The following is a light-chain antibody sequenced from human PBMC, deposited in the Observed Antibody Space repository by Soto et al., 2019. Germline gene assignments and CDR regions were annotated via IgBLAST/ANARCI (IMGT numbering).Light chain of an antibody. J-gene: IGKJ5*01. Sequence: DIQLTQSPSFLSASVGDRVTITCRASQGISSNLAWYQQKPGKALKLLIYAASTLQSGVPSRFSGSGSGTEFTLTISSLQPEDFATYYCQQVNSYPITFGQGTRLEIK. V-gene: IGKV1-9*01. CDR1: QGISSN. CDR2: AAS. CDR3: QQVNSYPIT.